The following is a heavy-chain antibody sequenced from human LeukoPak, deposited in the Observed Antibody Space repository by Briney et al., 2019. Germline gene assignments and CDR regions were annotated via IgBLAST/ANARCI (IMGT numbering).Heavy chain of an antibody. Sequence: SSVKVSCKASRGTFSSYAISLVRQAPGQGVEWMGGIIPIFGTANYEQKSQGRGTITRDESTGTAYMELNSLRSEDTAVYDCARDGWSPHYYYYMDLWGKGPTVSVSS. D-gene: IGHD3-3*01. J-gene: IGHJ6*03. CDR3: ARDGWSPHYYYYMDL. V-gene: IGHV1-69*05. CDR2: IIPIFGTA. CDR1: RGTFSSYA.